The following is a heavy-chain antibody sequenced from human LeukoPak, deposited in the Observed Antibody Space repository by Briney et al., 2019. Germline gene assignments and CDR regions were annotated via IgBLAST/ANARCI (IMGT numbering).Heavy chain of an antibody. CDR2: IIPIFGTA. V-gene: IGHV1-69*13. CDR1: GGTFSSYA. CDR3: ARDKEHAGYWNWFDP. D-gene: IGHD2-15*01. J-gene: IGHJ5*02. Sequence: ASVKVSCKASGGTFSSYAISWVRQAPGQGLEWMGGIIPIFGTANYAQKFQGRVTITADESTSTAYMELSSLRSEDTAVYYCARDKEHAGYWNWFDPWGQGTLVTVSS.